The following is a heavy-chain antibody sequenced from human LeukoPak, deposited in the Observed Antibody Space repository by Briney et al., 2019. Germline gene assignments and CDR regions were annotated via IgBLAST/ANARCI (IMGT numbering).Heavy chain of an antibody. CDR2: ISWNSGSI. D-gene: IGHD1-26*01. V-gene: IGHV3-9*03. CDR3: ARSWEGFDY. J-gene: IGHJ4*02. CDR1: GFTFDDYA. Sequence: GGSLRLSCAASGFTFDDYAMHWVRQAPGKGLEWVSGISWNSGSIGYADSVKGRFTISRDNAKNSLYLQMNSLRAEDMALYYCARSWEGFDYWGQGTLVTVSS.